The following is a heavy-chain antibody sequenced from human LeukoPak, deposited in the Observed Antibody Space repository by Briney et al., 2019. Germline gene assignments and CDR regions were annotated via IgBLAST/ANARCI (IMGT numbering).Heavy chain of an antibody. V-gene: IGHV4-39*07. J-gene: IGHJ5*02. D-gene: IGHD6-13*01. Sequence: SETLSLTCTVSGDSISSSNHYWGWIRQPPGKGLEWIGSIYYSGSTYYNPSLKSRVTISVDTSKNQFSLKLSSVTAAVTAVYYCARSHWGPYGSRIANWFDPWGQGTLVTVSS. CDR2: IYYSGST. CDR3: ARSHWGPYGSRIANWFDP. CDR1: GDSISSSNHY.